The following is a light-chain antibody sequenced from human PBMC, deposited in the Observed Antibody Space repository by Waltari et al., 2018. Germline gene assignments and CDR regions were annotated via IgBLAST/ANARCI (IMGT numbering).Light chain of an antibody. Sequence: DIQMTQSPPSLSAFVGDRVVFTCRASQTISDYLNWYQQKPGKAPKLLIYAASSLQTGVPSRFSGSGSGTDFTLTISGLQPEDIATYYCQQSYSTWTFGQGTKVELK. CDR2: AAS. J-gene: IGKJ1*01. V-gene: IGKV1-39*01. CDR3: QQSYSTWT. CDR1: QTISDY.